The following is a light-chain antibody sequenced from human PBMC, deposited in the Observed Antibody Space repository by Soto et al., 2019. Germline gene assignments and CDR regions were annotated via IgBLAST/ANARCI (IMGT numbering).Light chain of an antibody. J-gene: IGKJ1*01. CDR1: QSIGGS. Sequence: DIQMTQSPSTLSASVGDRVTITCRASQSIGGSLAWYQQKPGKAPNFLIYKASSLQSGVPSRFSGSVSGTEVTLTISSLQPDDFASYYCQQHESYPWTFGQGTKVEIK. CDR2: KAS. CDR3: QQHESYPWT. V-gene: IGKV1-5*03.